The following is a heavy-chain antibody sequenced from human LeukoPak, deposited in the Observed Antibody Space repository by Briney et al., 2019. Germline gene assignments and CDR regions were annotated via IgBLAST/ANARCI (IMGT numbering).Heavy chain of an antibody. CDR3: ARDRTIAADGTVYFYGMHV. V-gene: IGHV4-59*13. J-gene: IGHJ6*02. CDR2: SDYSGIT. Sequence: PSETRSLTCTVSGGSISSYYWSWLRQAPGKGLEGIGYSDYSGITKYKHSLKSRGTTSVDTSKNQYSLKLRSVTAADTAVYYCARDRTIAADGTVYFYGMHVWGQGTTVTVSS. D-gene: IGHD6-13*01. CDR1: GGSISSYY.